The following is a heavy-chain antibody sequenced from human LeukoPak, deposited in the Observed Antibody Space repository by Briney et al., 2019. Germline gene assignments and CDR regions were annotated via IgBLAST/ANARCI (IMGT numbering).Heavy chain of an antibody. V-gene: IGHV3-48*01. CDR3: ARDFRGLSWYFDY. CDR2: ISSSSSTI. D-gene: IGHD3-10*01. CDR1: GFTFSSYN. J-gene: IGHJ4*02. Sequence: GGSLRLSCAASGFTFSSYNMNWASQAPGKGLEWVSYISSSSSTIYYADSVKGRFTISRDNAKNSLYLQMNSLRAEDTAVYYCARDFRGLSWYFDYWGQGTLVTVSS.